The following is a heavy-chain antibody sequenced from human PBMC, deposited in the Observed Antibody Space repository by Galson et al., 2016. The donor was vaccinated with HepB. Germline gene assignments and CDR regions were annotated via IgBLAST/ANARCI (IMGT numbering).Heavy chain of an antibody. CDR2: TRQDGSEN. D-gene: IGHD2-15*01. Sequence: SLRLSCAVSGFTFSSYSMTWVRQAPGKGLEWVADTRQDGSENNYVDSVKGRFTISRDNAKNSLYLQLNSLRVEDTAVYYCARYAGYGSGNSCTYGMDVWGQGTTVTVSS. CDR3: ARYAGYGSGNSCTYGMDV. CDR1: GFTFSSYS. J-gene: IGHJ6*02. V-gene: IGHV3-7*03.